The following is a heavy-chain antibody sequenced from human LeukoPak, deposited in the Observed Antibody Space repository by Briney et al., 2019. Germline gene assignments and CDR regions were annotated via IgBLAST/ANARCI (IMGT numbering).Heavy chain of an antibody. J-gene: IGHJ4*02. CDR3: ARALDTAMTYFDY. D-gene: IGHD5-18*01. CDR1: GGSISSFY. V-gene: IGHV4-59*01. Sequence: SETLSLTCTVSGGSISSFYWNWIRQPPGKGLEWIGYIYYSGSTNYNPSLKSRVTISVDTSKNQFSLKLSSVTAADTAVYYCARALDTAMTYFDYWGQGTLVTVSS. CDR2: IYYSGST.